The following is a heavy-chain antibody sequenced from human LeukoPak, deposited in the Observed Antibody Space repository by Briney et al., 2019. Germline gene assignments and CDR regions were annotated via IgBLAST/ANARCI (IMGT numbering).Heavy chain of an antibody. V-gene: IGHV3-30-3*01. Sequence: GGSLRLSCAASGFTFSSYAMHWVRQAPGKGLEWVAVLSYDGSNKYYADSVKGRFTISRDNSKNTLYLQMNSLRAEDTAVYYCAKVFLFFVGAFDIWGQGTMVTVSS. D-gene: IGHD2-21*01. CDR3: AKVFLFFVGAFDI. CDR1: GFTFSSYA. J-gene: IGHJ3*02. CDR2: LSYDGSNK.